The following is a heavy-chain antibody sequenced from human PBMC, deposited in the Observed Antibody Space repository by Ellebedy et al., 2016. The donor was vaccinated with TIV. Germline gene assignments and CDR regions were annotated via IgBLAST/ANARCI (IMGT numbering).Heavy chain of an antibody. Sequence: AASVKVSCKASGGTFSNFAITWVRQAPGQGLEWMGGIIPIFGTANYAQEFRGRVTITADESTGTAYVELGSLRSEDTAVYYCARARGWYGSDGMDVWGEGTTVTVSS. D-gene: IGHD6-19*01. CDR1: GGTFSNFA. V-gene: IGHV1-69*13. CDR2: IIPIFGTA. J-gene: IGHJ6*04. CDR3: ARARGWYGSDGMDV.